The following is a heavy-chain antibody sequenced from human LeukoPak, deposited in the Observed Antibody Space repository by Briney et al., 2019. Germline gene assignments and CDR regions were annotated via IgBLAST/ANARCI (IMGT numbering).Heavy chain of an antibody. Sequence: GGSLRLSCAASGFTFDDYAMHWVRQAPGKGLEWVSAISGSGGSTYYADSVKGRFTISRDNSKNTLYLQMNSLRAEDTAVYYCAKDRHGDYDYWGQGTLVTVSS. D-gene: IGHD4-17*01. V-gene: IGHV3-23*01. CDR1: GFTFDDYA. CDR2: ISGSGGST. CDR3: AKDRHGDYDY. J-gene: IGHJ4*02.